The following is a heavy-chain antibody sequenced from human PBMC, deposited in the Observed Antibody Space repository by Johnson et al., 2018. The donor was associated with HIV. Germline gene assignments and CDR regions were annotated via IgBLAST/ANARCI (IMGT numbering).Heavy chain of an antibody. D-gene: IGHD3-22*01. CDR2: IKQDGSEK. Sequence: VQLVESGGGLVQPGGSLRLSCAASGFTFDDYGMSWVRQAPGKGLEWVANIKQDGSEKYFVDSVKGRFTISRDNAENSLYLQMNNLRAEDTAVYYCAREGQYDSSGYYPSDAFDIWGQGTMVTVSS. J-gene: IGHJ3*02. V-gene: IGHV3-7*01. CDR1: GFTFDDYG. CDR3: AREGQYDSSGYYPSDAFDI.